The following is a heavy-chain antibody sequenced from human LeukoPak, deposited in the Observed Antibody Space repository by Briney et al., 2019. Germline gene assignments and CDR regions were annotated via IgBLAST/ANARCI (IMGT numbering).Heavy chain of an antibody. D-gene: IGHD3-3*01. V-gene: IGHV1-18*01. CDR1: GYTFTRYG. J-gene: IGHJ6*03. CDR2: ISAYNGNT. Sequence: GASVKVSCKASGYTFTRYGISWVRQAPGQGLEWVGWISAYNGNTNYAQKLQGRVTMTTDTSTSTAYMELRSLRSDDTAVYFCARENYDFWSNNYYMDVWGKGTTVTVSS. CDR3: ARENYDFWSNNYYMDV.